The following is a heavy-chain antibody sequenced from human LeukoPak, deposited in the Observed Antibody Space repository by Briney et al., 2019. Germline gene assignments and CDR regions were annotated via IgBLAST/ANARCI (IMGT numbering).Heavy chain of an antibody. CDR1: GFTFSTYA. V-gene: IGHV3-23*01. CDR3: AKGGTVIRRYFDS. CDR2: ISASGGST. J-gene: IGHJ4*02. D-gene: IGHD3-22*01. Sequence: PGGSLRLSCAASGFTFSTYAMSWVRQAPGKGLEWVSAISASGGSTYYADSVKGRFTISRDNSKNTLYLQMNSLRAEDTAVYYCAKGGTVIRRYFDSWGRGTLVTVSS.